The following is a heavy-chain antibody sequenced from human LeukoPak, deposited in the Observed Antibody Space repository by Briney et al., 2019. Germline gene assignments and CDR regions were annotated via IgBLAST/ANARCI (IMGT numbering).Heavy chain of an antibody. Sequence: KTGGSLRLSCAASGFDFSTYSMHWVRRASGRGLEWLSYIDSSSSTINYADSVKGRFTISRDNAKNPLYLQMNSLRAEDTAVFYCARGGARSSSYYYYGMDVWGLGTTVTVSS. CDR2: IDSSSSTI. CDR1: GFDFSTYS. V-gene: IGHV3-48*01. J-gene: IGHJ6*02. CDR3: ARGGARSSSYYYYGMDV. D-gene: IGHD6-13*01.